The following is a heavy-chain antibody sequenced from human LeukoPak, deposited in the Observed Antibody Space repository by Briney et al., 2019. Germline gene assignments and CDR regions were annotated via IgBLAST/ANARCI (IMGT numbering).Heavy chain of an antibody. Sequence: PSEALSLTCTVSGGSISSYYCSWIRQPPGKGLEWIGYIYYSGSTNYNPSLKSRVTISVDTSKNQFSLKLSSVTAADTAVYYCASGYYGSGSYRSYTYWGQGTLVTVSS. CDR2: IYYSGST. CDR1: GGSISSYY. J-gene: IGHJ4*02. V-gene: IGHV4-59*01. CDR3: ASGYYGSGSYRSYTY. D-gene: IGHD3-10*01.